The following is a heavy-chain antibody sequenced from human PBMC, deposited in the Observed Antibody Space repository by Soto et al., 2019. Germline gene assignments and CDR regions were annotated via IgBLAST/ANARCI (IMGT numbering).Heavy chain of an antibody. CDR1: RYTFSSSA. Sequence: QVQLVQSGTEVRKPGASVKISCKASRYTFSSSAIHWVRQAPGQGLEWMGWIDAGNGNTDYSQKFQGRVTINRDTSASTAYMELSSLGPEDPAVYYCSGYSTVDYVWGSFRSYYYGMDVWGQGTTVTVSS. J-gene: IGHJ6*02. V-gene: IGHV1-3*01. D-gene: IGHD3-16*02. CDR3: SGYSTVDYVWGSFRSYYYGMDV. CDR2: IDAGNGNT.